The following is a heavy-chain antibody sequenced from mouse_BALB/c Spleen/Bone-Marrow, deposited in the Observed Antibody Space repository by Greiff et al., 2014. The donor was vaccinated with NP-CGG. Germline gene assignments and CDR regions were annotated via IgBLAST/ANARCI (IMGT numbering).Heavy chain of an antibody. CDR2: IFPGIGTT. CDR1: GYTFTNYW. V-gene: IGHV1S132*01. Sequence: QVQLQQSGAELVKPGASVKLSCKTSGYTFTNYWIQWVKQRPGQGLGWIGEIFPGIGTTYYNEKFKGKATLTIDTPSSTAYMQLSSLTPEDSAVYFWARGGNYGYWGQGTTLTVSS. J-gene: IGHJ2*01. CDR3: ARGGNYGY. D-gene: IGHD2-1*01.